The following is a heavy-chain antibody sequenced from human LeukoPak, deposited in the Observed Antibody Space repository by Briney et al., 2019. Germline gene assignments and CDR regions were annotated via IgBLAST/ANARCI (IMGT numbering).Heavy chain of an antibody. CDR1: GFTFSNNG. J-gene: IGHJ3*02. CDR3: AREWEEAFDI. D-gene: IGHD1-26*01. V-gene: IGHV3-21*01. Sequence: GGSLRLSCAASGFTFSNNGMNWVRQAPGKGLEWVSSIGSSSRSIYYADSVKGRFTISRDNAKNSLSLQMNSLRAEDTAVYYCAREWEEAFDIWGQGTMVTVSS. CDR2: IGSSSRSI.